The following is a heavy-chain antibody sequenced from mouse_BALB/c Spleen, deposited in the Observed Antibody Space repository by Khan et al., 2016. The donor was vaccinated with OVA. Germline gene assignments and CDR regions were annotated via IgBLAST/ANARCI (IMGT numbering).Heavy chain of an antibody. J-gene: IGHJ3*01. D-gene: IGHD2-2*01. V-gene: IGHV1-31*01. CDR1: GYSFTSYY. Sequence: VQLKESGPELMKPGASVKISCKASGYSFTSYYIHWVMQSHGKSLEWIGYIDPFSGRTTYNQKFKGKATLTVDKSSSTAYIQLSNLTSEDAAVYYWTRHGYVAWFTYWGQGTLVTVSA. CDR2: IDPFSGRT. CDR3: TRHGYVAWFTY.